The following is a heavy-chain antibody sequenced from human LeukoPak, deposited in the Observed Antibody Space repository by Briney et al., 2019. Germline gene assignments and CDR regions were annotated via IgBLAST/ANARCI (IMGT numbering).Heavy chain of an antibody. Sequence: PETLSLTCAVYGGSFSGYYWSWIRQPPGKGLEWIGEINHSGSTNYNPSLKSRVTISVDTSKNQFSLKLSSVTAADTAVYYCARDRFLIRGHFDYWGQGTLVTVSS. J-gene: IGHJ4*02. CDR1: GGSFSGYY. CDR3: ARDRFLIRGHFDY. D-gene: IGHD1-14*01. CDR2: INHSGST. V-gene: IGHV4-34*01.